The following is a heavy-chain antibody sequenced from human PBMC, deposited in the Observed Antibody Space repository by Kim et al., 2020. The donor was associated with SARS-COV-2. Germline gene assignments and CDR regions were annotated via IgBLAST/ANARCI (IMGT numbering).Heavy chain of an antibody. D-gene: IGHD2-21*02. CDR2: VSHTGSA. Sequence: SETLSLTCAVSGGSFSAYYWSWVRQPPGKGPEWIGEVSHTGSATYNPSLESRVTISIDTSNNQFSLRLASVTAADTAVYYCVRVREVTGPDFWCQGNLVTVST. J-gene: IGHJ4*02. CDR3: VRVREVTGPDF. V-gene: IGHV4-34*01. CDR1: GGSFSAYY.